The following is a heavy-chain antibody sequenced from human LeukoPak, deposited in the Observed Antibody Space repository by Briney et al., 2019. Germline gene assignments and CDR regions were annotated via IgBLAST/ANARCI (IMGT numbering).Heavy chain of an antibody. CDR1: GFTVSTNY. CDR2: IYSGGST. D-gene: IGHD6-19*01. CDR3: AREEKQWLVHYYYYGMDV. Sequence: GGSLRLPCAASGFTVSTNYMTWVRQAPGKGLEWVSVIYSGGSTYYADSVKGRFTISRDNSKNTLYLQMNSLRAEDTAVYYCAREEKQWLVHYYYYGMDVWGQGTTVTVSS. J-gene: IGHJ6*02. V-gene: IGHV3-66*01.